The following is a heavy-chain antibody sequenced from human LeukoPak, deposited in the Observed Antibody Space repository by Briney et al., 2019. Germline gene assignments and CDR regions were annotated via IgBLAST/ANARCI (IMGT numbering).Heavy chain of an antibody. V-gene: IGHV3-7*03. CDR2: IKLDGSEK. CDR1: GGSISNNNYY. CDR3: ARDGRPLDY. J-gene: IGHJ4*02. Sequence: HTSETLSLTCTVSGGSISNNNYYWGWIRQPPGKGLEWVANIKLDGSEKNYVDSVKGRFTISRDNAKNSLYLQMNSLRVEDTAVYYCARDGRPLDYWGQGTLVTVSS.